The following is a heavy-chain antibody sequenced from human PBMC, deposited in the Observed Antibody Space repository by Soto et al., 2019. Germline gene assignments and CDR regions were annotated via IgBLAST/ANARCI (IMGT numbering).Heavy chain of an antibody. CDR2: IIPIDATV. V-gene: IGHV1-69*12. CDR1: GGTFSNYA. J-gene: IGHJ6*01. Sequence: QVQLVQSGAEVKKPGSSVKVSCKASGGTFSNYALISWVRQAPGQGLEWMGGIIPIDATVNYAQKFQGRITITADESTTTAYMDLGSLRSEDTAVYYCARDLLGFGYTYRDVWGQGTTVTVSS. CDR3: ARDLLGFGYTYRDV. D-gene: IGHD3-10*01.